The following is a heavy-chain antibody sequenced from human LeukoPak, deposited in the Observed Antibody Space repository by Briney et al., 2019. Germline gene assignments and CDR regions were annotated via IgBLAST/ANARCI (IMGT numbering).Heavy chain of an antibody. CDR1: GGSFSGYY. V-gene: IGHV4-34*01. CDR2: INHSGST. CDR3: ARGVRRITIFGVAPYYYYYYMDV. Sequence: SETLSLTCAVYGGSFSGYYWSWIRQPPGKGLEWIGEINHSGSTNYNPSLKSRVTISVDTSKNQFSLKLSSVTAADTAVYYCARGVRRITIFGVAPYYYYYYMDVWGKGTTVTVSS. D-gene: IGHD3-3*01. J-gene: IGHJ6*03.